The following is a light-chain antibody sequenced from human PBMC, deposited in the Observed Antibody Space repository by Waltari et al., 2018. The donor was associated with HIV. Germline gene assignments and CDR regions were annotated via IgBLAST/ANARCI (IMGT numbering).Light chain of an antibody. V-gene: IGKV3-20*01. CDR1: QSVSSNY. CDR2: GAS. J-gene: IGKJ4*01. CDR3: QQYGSSPGT. Sequence: EIVLTQSPGTLSLSPGERANLSCRARQSVSSNYLAWYQQKPGQAPRLLIYGASSRATGIPDRFSGSGSGTDFTLTIRRLEPEDLAVYYCQQYGSSPGTFGGGTKVEIK.